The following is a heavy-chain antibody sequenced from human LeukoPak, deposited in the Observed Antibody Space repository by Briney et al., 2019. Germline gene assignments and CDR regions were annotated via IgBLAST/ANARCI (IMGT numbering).Heavy chain of an antibody. J-gene: IGHJ4*02. CDR2: IYYSGST. CDR3: ARDIVALY. D-gene: IGHD5-12*01. CDR1: GGSINSYY. Sequence: SETLSLTCTISGGSINSYYWSWIRQPPGKGLEWIGYIYYSGSTNYNPSLKSRVTISVDTSKNQFSLKLSSVTAADTAVYYCARDIVALYWGQGTLVTVSS. V-gene: IGHV4-59*13.